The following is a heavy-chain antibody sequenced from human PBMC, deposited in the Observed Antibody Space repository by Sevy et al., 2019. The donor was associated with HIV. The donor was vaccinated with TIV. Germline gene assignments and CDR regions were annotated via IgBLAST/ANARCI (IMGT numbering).Heavy chain of an antibody. CDR1: GYTFTGYY. CDR3: ELWYYGGGEGWFDP. Sequence: ASVKVSCKASGYTFTGYYMHWVRQAPGQGLEWMGRINPNSGGTNYAQKFQGRVTMTRDTSISTAYMELSRLRSDDTAVYYCELWYYGGGEGWFDPWGQGTLVTVSS. J-gene: IGHJ5*02. V-gene: IGHV1-2*06. D-gene: IGHD4-17*01. CDR2: INPNSGGT.